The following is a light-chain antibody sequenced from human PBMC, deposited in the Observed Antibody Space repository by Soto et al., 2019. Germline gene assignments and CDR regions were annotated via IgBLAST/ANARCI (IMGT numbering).Light chain of an antibody. J-gene: IGKJ4*01. CDR1: QSVSSD. CDR2: DAS. V-gene: IGKV3-11*01. Sequence: EIVLTQSPATLSLSPGERATLSCRASQSVSSDLGWYQQKPGRAPRLLTYDASNRATGIPARFSGSGPGTDFTLTISSLEPEDFAVYYCQHRSTWPLSFGGGTKVEIK. CDR3: QHRSTWPLS.